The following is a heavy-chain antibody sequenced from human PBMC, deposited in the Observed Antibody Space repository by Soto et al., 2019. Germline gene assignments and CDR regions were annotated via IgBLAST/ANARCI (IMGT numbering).Heavy chain of an antibody. CDR2: ISYSGST. J-gene: IGHJ4*02. D-gene: IGHD3-16*01. Sequence: KTSETLSLTCTVSGASMSSHYWTWLRQSPGKGLEWIGYISYSGSTYYNPSHKSRVTISADTSRNQFSLKLSAVISADTAVYYCARADPDASVGYWGQGTLVTV. CDR1: GASMSSHY. CDR3: ARADPDASVGY. V-gene: IGHV4-59*11.